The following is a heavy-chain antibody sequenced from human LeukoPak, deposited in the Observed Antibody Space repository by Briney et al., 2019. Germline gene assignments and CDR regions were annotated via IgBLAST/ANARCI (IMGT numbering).Heavy chain of an antibody. CDR2: IKSKTDGGTT. D-gene: IGHD2-2*01. J-gene: IGHJ4*02. CDR1: GFTFSNAW. Sequence: GGSLRLSCAASGFTFSNAWMSWVRQAPGKGLEWVGRIKSKTDGGTTDYAAPVKGRFTISRDDSKNTLYLQMNSLRAEDTAVYYCAKGFRYCSSTSCYYFDYWGQGTLVTVSS. V-gene: IGHV3-15*01. CDR3: AKGFRYCSSTSCYYFDY.